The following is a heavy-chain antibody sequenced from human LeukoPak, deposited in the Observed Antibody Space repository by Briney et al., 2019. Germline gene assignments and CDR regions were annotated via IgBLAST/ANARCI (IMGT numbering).Heavy chain of an antibody. CDR2: ISGNNGNT. Sequence: ASVKVSCKASGYTFISYGISWVRQAPGQGLEWMGWISGNNGNTNYAQHLQGRVTMTTDTSTSTAYMELRSLRSDDTAVYYCARDVFSTYYYDSSGLGDAFEIWGRGTMVTVSS. D-gene: IGHD3-22*01. CDR1: GYTFISYG. CDR3: ARDVFSTYYYDSSGLGDAFEI. J-gene: IGHJ3*02. V-gene: IGHV1-18*01.